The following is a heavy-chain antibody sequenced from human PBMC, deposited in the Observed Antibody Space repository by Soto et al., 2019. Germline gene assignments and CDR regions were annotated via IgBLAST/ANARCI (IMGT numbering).Heavy chain of an antibody. CDR2: IWYDGSNK. CDR3: ARDDQYSSGWYWRGYFDY. J-gene: IGHJ4*02. V-gene: IGHV3-33*01. D-gene: IGHD6-19*01. CDR1: GFTFSSYG. Sequence: QVQLVESGGGVVQPGRSLRLSCAASGFTFSSYGMHWVRQAPGKGLEWVAVIWYDGSNKYYADSVKGRFTISRDNSKNMLYLQMNSLRAEDTAVYYCARDDQYSSGWYWRGYFDYWGQGTLVTVSS.